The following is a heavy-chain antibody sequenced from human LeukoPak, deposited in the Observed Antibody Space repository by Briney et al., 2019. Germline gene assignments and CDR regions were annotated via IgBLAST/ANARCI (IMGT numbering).Heavy chain of an antibody. CDR1: GASINDYY. V-gene: IGHV4-59*01. D-gene: IGHD1-26*01. CDR2: IYYNGDT. J-gene: IGHJ3*02. Sequence: SETLSLTCTVSGASINDYYWNWIRQPPGKGLEWIGYIYYNGDTNYNPSLKSRVTISIGTSKTQFSLKLNSVTAADTAIYYCAGAPLGSYPYVDAFDIWGHGTMVTISS. CDR3: AGAPLGSYPYVDAFDI.